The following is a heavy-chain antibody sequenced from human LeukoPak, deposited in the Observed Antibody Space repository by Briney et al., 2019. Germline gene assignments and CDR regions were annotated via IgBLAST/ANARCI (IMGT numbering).Heavy chain of an antibody. D-gene: IGHD1-26*01. CDR1: GFTFISYW. CDR3: ARDPVEWELLLDY. V-gene: IGHV3-7*01. Sequence: GGSLGLSCAASGFTFISYWMGWVRQAPGKRPEWVANMNIDGSEKYYADSVKGRFTISRDNARNSVYLQMNGLRVEDTAVYYCARDPVEWELLLDYWGQGTLVTVSS. J-gene: IGHJ4*02. CDR2: MNIDGSEK.